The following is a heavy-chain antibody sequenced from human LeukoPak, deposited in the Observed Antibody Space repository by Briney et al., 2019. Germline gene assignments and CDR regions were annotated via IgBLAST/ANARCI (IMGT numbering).Heavy chain of an antibody. D-gene: IGHD3-10*01. Sequence: PGGSLRLSCAASGFIFNSHSMNWVRQAPGKELEWVSSISSSSSYIYYADSVKGRFTISRDNAQNSLYLQMNSLRAEDTAVYYCAKGYYGSGSYGWFDYWGQGTLVTVSS. J-gene: IGHJ4*02. CDR2: ISSSSSYI. CDR1: GFIFNSHS. V-gene: IGHV3-21*04. CDR3: AKGYYGSGSYGWFDY.